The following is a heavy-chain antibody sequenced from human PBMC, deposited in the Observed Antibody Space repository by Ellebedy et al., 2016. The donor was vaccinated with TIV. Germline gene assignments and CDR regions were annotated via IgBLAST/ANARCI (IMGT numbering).Heavy chain of an antibody. D-gene: IGHD2-2*01. CDR1: GGSLSSCGYY. Sequence: SETLSLXXAISGGSLSSCGYYWSCIRQHPGMGLEWIGYIYFSGSTYYNPSLKSRVTISVDTSKNQFSLKLSSVTAADTAVYYCARAPTIVVVPAAMLVPTVHYYGMDVWGQGTTVTVSS. CDR2: IYFSGST. CDR3: ARAPTIVVVPAAMLVPTVHYYGMDV. J-gene: IGHJ6*02. V-gene: IGHV4-31*11.